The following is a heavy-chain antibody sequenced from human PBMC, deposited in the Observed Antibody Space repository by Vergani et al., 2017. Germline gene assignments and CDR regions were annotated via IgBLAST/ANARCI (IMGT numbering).Heavy chain of an antibody. CDR2: ISNSGNTI. Sequence: QVQLVESGGGLVKPGGSLRLSCAASGFSFSDHYMTWIRQAPGKGLEWVSYISNSGNTIEYADSVKGRFSISRDNAKSSLFLQMDSLRAEDTAVYYCARDXREYNNYPGTFDIWGQGSMVTVSA. CDR3: ARDXREYNNYPGTFDI. D-gene: IGHD5-24*01. V-gene: IGHV3-11*01. J-gene: IGHJ3*02. CDR1: GFSFSDHY.